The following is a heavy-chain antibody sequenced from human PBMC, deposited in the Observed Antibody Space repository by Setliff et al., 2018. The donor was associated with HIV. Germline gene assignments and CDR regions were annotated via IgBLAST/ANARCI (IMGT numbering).Heavy chain of an antibody. Sequence: SVKVSCKASGGTFSSYAISWVRQAPGQGLEWMGRIIPIFGTSNYAQKFQGRVTITADKSTSTAYMELSSLKSEDTAVYYCARDREYCSSTSCPIGGWYFDLWGRGTLVTVPQ. V-gene: IGHV1-69*06. CDR3: ARDREYCSSTSCPIGGWYFDL. CDR1: GGTFSSYA. D-gene: IGHD2-2*01. J-gene: IGHJ2*01. CDR2: IIPIFGTS.